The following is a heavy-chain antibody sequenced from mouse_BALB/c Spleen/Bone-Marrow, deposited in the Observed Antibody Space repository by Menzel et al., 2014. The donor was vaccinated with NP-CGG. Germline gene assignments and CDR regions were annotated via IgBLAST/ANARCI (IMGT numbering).Heavy chain of an antibody. D-gene: IGHD2-14*01. CDR1: GYTFTSYV. CDR3: ARNYRYDGFAY. Sequence: VQLKQSGPELVKPGASVKMSCKASGYTFTSYVMHWVKRKPGQGLEWIGYINPYNDGTKYNEKFKGKATLTSDKSSSTAYMELSSLTSEDSAVYYCARNYRYDGFAYWGQGTLVTVSA. V-gene: IGHV1-14*01. CDR2: INPYNDGT. J-gene: IGHJ3*01.